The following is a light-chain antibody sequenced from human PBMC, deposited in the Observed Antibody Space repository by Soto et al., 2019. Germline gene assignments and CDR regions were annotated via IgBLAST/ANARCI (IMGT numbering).Light chain of an antibody. CDR1: KLVGSS. J-gene: IGKJ5*01. Sequence: EIVMTQSPATLSLSPGDRASLSCGASKLVGSSMAWYHQKPGQPPRLLIYGASTRAAGVPARFSGSGSGTEFTLTISSLQSEDSAIYYCQQRSNWPITFGQGTRLEIK. CDR2: GAS. V-gene: IGKV3-15*01. CDR3: QQRSNWPIT.